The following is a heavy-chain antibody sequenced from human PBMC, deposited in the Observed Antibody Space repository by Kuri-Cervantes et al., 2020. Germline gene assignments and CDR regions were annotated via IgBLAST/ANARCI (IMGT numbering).Heavy chain of an antibody. CDR3: ARGGLGYCSSTGCHDWFDP. J-gene: IGHJ5*02. V-gene: IGHV3-21*01. Sequence: GESLKISCAASGFTFSSYSMNWVRQAPGKGLEWVSSISSSSSYIYYADSVEGRFTISRDNSKNTLYLQMNSLRAEDTAVYYCARGGLGYCSSTGCHDWFDPWGQGTLVTVSS. CDR2: ISSSSSYI. CDR1: GFTFSSYS. D-gene: IGHD2-2*01.